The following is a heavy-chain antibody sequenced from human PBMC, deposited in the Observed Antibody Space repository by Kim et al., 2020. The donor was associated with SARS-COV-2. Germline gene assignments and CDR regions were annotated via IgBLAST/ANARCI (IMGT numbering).Heavy chain of an antibody. V-gene: IGHV4-34*01. CDR2: TNHSGST. CDR3: ARGLFYYGDYVGGMDV. CDR1: GGSFSGYY. J-gene: IGHJ6*02. Sequence: SETLSLTCAVYGGSFSGYYWRWIRQPPGKGLEWIGETNHSGSTNYNPSLKSRVTISVDTSKNQFSLKLSSVTAADTAVYYCARGLFYYGDYVGGMDVWGQGTTGTVSS. D-gene: IGHD4-17*01.